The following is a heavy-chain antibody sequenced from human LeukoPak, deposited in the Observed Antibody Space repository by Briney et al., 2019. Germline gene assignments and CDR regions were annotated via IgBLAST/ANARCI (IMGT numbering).Heavy chain of an antibody. CDR3: AKDRSGSDFDY. V-gene: IGHV3-30*02. CDR2: IRYDGSNQ. Sequence: GGSLRLSCVVSGLPFSHHDMHWVRQAPGKGLEWVAFIRYDGSNQYYADSVKGRLTISRDNSKNTLYLQMNNLKAEDTAVYYCAKDRSGSDFDYWGQGTLVTVSS. J-gene: IGHJ4*02. CDR1: GLPFSHHD.